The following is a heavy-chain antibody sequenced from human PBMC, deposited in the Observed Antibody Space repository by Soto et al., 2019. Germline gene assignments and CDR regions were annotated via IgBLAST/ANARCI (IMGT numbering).Heavy chain of an antibody. V-gene: IGHV1-69*02. CDR3: VSLYGSGSYYIAKNYYYYYYMDV. CDR1: GGTFSSYT. CDR2: IIPILGIA. Sequence: QVQLVQSGAEVKKPGSSVKVSCKASGGTFSSYTISWVRQAPGQGLEWMGRIIPILGIANYAQKLQGRVTITADKSTSTAYIELSSLRSEDTDVYYCVSLYGSGSYYIAKNYYYYYYMDVWGKGTTVTVSS. J-gene: IGHJ6*03. D-gene: IGHD3-10*01.